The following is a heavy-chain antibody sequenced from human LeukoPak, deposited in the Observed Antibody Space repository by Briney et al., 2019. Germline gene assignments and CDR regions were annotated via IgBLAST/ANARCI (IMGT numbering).Heavy chain of an antibody. V-gene: IGHV5-51*01. CDR1: GYSSTSYC. CDR2: IYPCDSDT. D-gene: IGHD3-22*01. Sequence: GASLKSSCKAFGYSSTSYCSGWLRQMPGKGLKWMGIIYPCDSDTRYSPSIHGQVTISADKSISTAYLPWSRLNATDTAMYDCSSGNYDSRGYYMYYFDSWGQGTLVTVSS. CDR3: SSGNYDSRGYYMYYFDS. J-gene: IGHJ4*02.